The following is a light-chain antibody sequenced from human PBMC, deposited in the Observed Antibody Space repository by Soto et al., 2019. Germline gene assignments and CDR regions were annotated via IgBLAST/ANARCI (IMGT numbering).Light chain of an antibody. CDR2: GAS. CDR3: QQYDTSPIT. V-gene: IGKV3-20*01. Sequence: EIVLTQSPGTLSLSPGERATLSCRASQTVSSSYLAWYQQKPGQPPRLLIYGASSRATGIPDRFSGSGSGTDFTLTITPLEPEDFVVYFCQQYDTSPITFGRGTRLEIK. CDR1: QTVSSSY. J-gene: IGKJ5*01.